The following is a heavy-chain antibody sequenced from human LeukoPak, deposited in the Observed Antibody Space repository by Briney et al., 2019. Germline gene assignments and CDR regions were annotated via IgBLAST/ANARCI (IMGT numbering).Heavy chain of an antibody. J-gene: IGHJ5*02. CDR1: GFTFTNAW. V-gene: IGHV3-15*01. D-gene: IGHD3-16*01. CDR3: NTAYIDSRP. Sequence: PGGSLRLSCAASGFTFTNAWMTWVRQAPGKGLEWVGRIKSKSDGGTTDYAAPVKGRFIITRDDSENTLYLQMDSLKTEDTAVYYCNTAYIDSRPWGQGTLVTVSS. CDR2: IKSKSDGGTT.